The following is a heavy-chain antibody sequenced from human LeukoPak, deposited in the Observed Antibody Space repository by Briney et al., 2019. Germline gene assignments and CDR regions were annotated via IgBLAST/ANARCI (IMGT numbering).Heavy chain of an antibody. V-gene: IGHV1-8*01. CDR3: ARGPFYTLPLDY. D-gene: IGHD3-16*01. Sequence: ASVKVSCKASGYTFTSCDINWVRRATGQGLEWMGWMNPNSGNTGYAQKFQGRVTMTRNTSISTAYMELSSLRSEDTAVYYCARGPFYTLPLDYWGQGTLVTVSS. J-gene: IGHJ4*02. CDR1: GYTFTSCD. CDR2: MNPNSGNT.